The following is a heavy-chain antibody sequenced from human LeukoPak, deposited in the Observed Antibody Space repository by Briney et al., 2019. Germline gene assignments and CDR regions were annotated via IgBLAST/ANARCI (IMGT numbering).Heavy chain of an antibody. CDR2: ISSNGGST. Sequence: GGSLRLSCSASGFTFSSYAMHWVRQAPGKGLEYVSAISSNGGSTYYADSVKGRFTISRDNSKNTLYLQMSSLRAEDTAVYYCARENYDFWSGYYRDDAFDIWGQGTMVTVSS. CDR3: ARENYDFWSGYYRDDAFDI. CDR1: GFTFSSYA. J-gene: IGHJ3*02. D-gene: IGHD3-3*01. V-gene: IGHV3-64D*06.